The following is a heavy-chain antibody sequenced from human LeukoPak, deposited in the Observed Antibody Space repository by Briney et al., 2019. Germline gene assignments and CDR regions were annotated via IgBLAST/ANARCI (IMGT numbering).Heavy chain of an antibody. D-gene: IGHD3-22*01. Sequence: PGGSLRLSCVVSGFTFSSYWMSWVRQAPGKGLEWVANIKQDGSEKYYVDSVKGRFTISRDNARNSLYLQMNSLRAEDTAVYYCARRLSYYDSSGCYWGQGTLVTVSS. CDR2: IKQDGSEK. CDR3: ARRLSYYDSSGCY. V-gene: IGHV3-7*05. CDR1: GFTFSSYW. J-gene: IGHJ4*02.